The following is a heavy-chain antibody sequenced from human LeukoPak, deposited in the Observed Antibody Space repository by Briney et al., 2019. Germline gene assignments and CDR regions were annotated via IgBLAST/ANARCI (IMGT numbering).Heavy chain of an antibody. CDR3: AREDSSSWTFDI. CDR2: INPNSGGT. CDR1: GYTFTGYY. Sequence: ASVKVSRKASGYTFTGYYMHWVRQAPGQGLEWMGWINPNSGGTNYAQKFQGWVTMTRDTSISTAYMELSRLRSDDTAVYYCAREDSSSWTFDIWGQGTMVTVSS. D-gene: IGHD6-13*01. J-gene: IGHJ3*02. V-gene: IGHV1-2*04.